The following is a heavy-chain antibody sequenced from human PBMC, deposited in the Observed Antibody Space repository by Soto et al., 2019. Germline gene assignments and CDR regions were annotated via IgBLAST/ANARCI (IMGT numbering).Heavy chain of an antibody. CDR1: GYTFTSYA. CDR3: ARAMPEYYYGSGSYYFDY. Sequence: QVQLVQSGAEEKKPGASVKVSCKASGYTFTSYAMHWVRQAPGQRLEWMGWINAGNGNTKYSQKFQGRVTITRDTSASTAYMELSSLRSEDTAVYYCARAMPEYYYGSGSYYFDYWGQGTLVTVSS. J-gene: IGHJ4*02. CDR2: INAGNGNT. V-gene: IGHV1-3*05. D-gene: IGHD3-10*01.